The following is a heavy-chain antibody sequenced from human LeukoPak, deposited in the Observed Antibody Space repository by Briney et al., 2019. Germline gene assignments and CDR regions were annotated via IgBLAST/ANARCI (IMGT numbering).Heavy chain of an antibody. J-gene: IGHJ2*01. CDR2: IDYSGNT. CDR1: GGSFSGYY. Sequence: PSETLSLTCAVYGGSFSGYYWSWIRQPPGKGLEWIGNIDYSGNTNYNPSLKSRVTISVDTSKNQFSLKLTSVTAADTAVYYCVRRGSSSYWYFDLWGRGTLVTVSS. V-gene: IGHV4-59*08. CDR3: VRRGSSSYWYFDL. D-gene: IGHD6-13*01.